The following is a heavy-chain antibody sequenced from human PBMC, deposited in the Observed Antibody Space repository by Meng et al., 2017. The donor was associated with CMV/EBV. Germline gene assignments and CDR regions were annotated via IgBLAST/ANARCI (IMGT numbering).Heavy chain of an antibody. J-gene: IGHJ6*02. V-gene: IGHV4-61*01. Sequence: GSLRLSCTVSGGTVSSGSYYWSWIRPPPGVGLEWIGYIYYSGSTYYNPSLKSRVTISVDTSKNQFSLKLSSVTAADTAVYYCARDKVSYGDYCYYYGMDVWGQGTTVTVSS. CDR1: GGTVSSGSYY. CDR2: IYYSGST. D-gene: IGHD4-17*01. CDR3: ARDKVSYGDYCYYYGMDV.